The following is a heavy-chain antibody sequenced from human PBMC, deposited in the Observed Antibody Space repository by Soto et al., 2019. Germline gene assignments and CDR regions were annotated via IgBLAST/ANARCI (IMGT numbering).Heavy chain of an antibody. J-gene: IGHJ5*02. CDR1: GGSISSGGYS. V-gene: IGHV4-30-2*01. CDR3: ARGYCSGGSCYYNWFDP. D-gene: IGHD2-15*01. CDR2: IYHSGST. Sequence: SETLSLTCAVSGGSISSGGYSWSWIRQPPGKGLEWIGYIYHSGSTYYNPSLKSRVTISVDRSKNQFSLKLSSVTAADTAVYYCARGYCSGGSCYYNWFDPWGQGTLATVSS.